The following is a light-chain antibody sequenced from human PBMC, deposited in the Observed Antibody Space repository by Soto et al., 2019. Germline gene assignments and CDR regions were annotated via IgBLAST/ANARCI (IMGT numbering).Light chain of an antibody. CDR1: QSVSSY. J-gene: IGKJ5*01. Sequence: EIVFTQSPANLSLSPGKRAALSCRASQSVSSYLAWYQQKPGQAPRLLIYDASNRATGIPDRFSGSGSGTDFTLTISRLEPEDFAVYYCQQHGSSPITFGQGTRLEIK. CDR3: QQHGSSPIT. V-gene: IGKV3-20*01. CDR2: DAS.